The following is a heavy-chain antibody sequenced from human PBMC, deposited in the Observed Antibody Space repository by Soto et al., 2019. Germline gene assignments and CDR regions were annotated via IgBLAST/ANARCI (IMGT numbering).Heavy chain of an antibody. Sequence: PGGSLRLSCAASGFTFSSYSMNWVRQAPGKGLEWVSSISSSSSYIYYADSVKGRFTISRGNAKNSLYLQMNSLRAEDTAVYYCARDSRWFGELSHPFDDWGQGTLVTVSS. CDR2: ISSSSSYI. V-gene: IGHV3-21*01. CDR1: GFTFSSYS. J-gene: IGHJ4*02. CDR3: ARDSRWFGELSHPFDD. D-gene: IGHD3-10*01.